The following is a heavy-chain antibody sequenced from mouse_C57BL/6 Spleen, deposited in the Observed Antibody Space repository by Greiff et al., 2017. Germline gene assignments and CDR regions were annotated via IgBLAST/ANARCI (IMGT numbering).Heavy chain of an antibody. D-gene: IGHD1-1*01. V-gene: IGHV5-17*01. CDR1: GFTFSDYG. CDR2: ISSGSSTI. Sequence: EVQGVESGGGLVKPGGSLKLSCAASGFTFSDYGMHWVRQAPEKGLEWVAYISSGSSTIYYADTVKGRFTISRDNAKNTLFLQMTSLRSEDTAMYYCARPDYYGSSYPFAYWGQGTLVTVSA. CDR3: ARPDYYGSSYPFAY. J-gene: IGHJ3*01.